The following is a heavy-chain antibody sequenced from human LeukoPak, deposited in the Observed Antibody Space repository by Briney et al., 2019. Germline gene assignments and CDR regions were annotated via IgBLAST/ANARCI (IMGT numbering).Heavy chain of an antibody. J-gene: IGHJ4*02. D-gene: IGHD3-22*01. CDR1: GYTFTSYG. CDR3: ARVHDSSGFYYYFDY. Sequence: SVKVSCKASGYTFTSYGISWVRQAPGQGLEWMGRIIPILGIANYAQKFQGRVTITADKSTSTAYMELSSLRSEDTAVYYCARVHDSSGFYYYFDYWGQGTLVTVSS. V-gene: IGHV1-69*04. CDR2: IIPILGIA.